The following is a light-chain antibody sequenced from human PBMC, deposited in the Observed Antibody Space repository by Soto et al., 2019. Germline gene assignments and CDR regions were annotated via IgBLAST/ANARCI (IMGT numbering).Light chain of an antibody. J-gene: IGKJ1*01. CDR3: QQSYSTWT. V-gene: IGKV1-39*01. Sequence: DIQTTQSPSSLSASIGDRVTITCRASQSISSYLNWYQQKPGIAPKLLIYAASSLQSGVPSRYSGSGSGTDFTLAISSLQPEDFATYYCQQSYSTWTFGQGTRVEIK. CDR2: AAS. CDR1: QSISSY.